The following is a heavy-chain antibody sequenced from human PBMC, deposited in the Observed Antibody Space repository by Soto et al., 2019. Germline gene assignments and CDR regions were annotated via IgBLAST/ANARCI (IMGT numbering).Heavy chain of an antibody. Sequence: SETLSLTCTVSGDSLTSHSYYWTWVRQPPGKGLEWIGNIYYTGNANYNPSLTGRVTLSVDTSKNQFSLKLSSVTAADTAVYYCARGSETTIFGVVIPRDYYGMDVWGQGTTVTVSS. D-gene: IGHD3-3*01. CDR3: ARGSETTIFGVVIPRDYYGMDV. V-gene: IGHV4-61*01. CDR2: IYYTGNA. CDR1: GDSLTSHSYY. J-gene: IGHJ6*02.